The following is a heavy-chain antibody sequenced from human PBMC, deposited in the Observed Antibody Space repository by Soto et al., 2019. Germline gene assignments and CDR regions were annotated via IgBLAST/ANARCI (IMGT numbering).Heavy chain of an antibody. CDR3: ARIVGNMGGDYVEGAEDY. CDR1: GGTFSSYA. CDR2: IIPIFGTA. J-gene: IGHJ4*02. Sequence: SVKVSCKASGGTFSSYAISWVRQAPGQGLEWMGGIIPIFGTANYAQKFQGRVTITADESTSTAYMELSSLRSEDTAVYYCARIVGNMGGDYVEGAEDYWGQGTLVTVSS. V-gene: IGHV1-69*13. D-gene: IGHD4-17*01.